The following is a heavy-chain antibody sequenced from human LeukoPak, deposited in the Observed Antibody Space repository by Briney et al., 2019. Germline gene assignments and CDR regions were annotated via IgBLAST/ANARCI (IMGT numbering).Heavy chain of an antibody. D-gene: IGHD6-19*01. J-gene: IGHJ6*02. CDR2: ISSSGSTI. V-gene: IGHV3-11*01. Sequence: GGSLRLSCAASGFTFSDYYMSWIRQAPGKGLEWVSYISSSGSTIYYADSVKGRFTISRDNAKNSLYLQMNSLRAADTAVYYCARVGGYSSGWYPGESYYYYGMDVWGQGTTVTVSS. CDR3: ARVGGYSSGWYPGESYYYYGMDV. CDR1: GFTFSDYY.